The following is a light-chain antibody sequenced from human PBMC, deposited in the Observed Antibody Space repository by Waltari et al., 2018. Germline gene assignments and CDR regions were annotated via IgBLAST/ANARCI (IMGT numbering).Light chain of an antibody. Sequence: DIQLTQSPSFLSASVGDRVTITCRASQGISSYLAWYQQKPGKAPKLLIYAASTLQTGVPSXXXGSESGTEFXLTISXXXPEDFATYYCQXLNSYPFTXGPGTKVAXK. CDR1: QGISSY. CDR2: AAS. CDR3: QXLNSYPFT. J-gene: IGKJ3*01. V-gene: IGKV1-9*01.